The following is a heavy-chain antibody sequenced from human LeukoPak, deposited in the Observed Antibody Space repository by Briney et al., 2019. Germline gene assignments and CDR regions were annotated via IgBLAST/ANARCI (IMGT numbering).Heavy chain of an antibody. Sequence: GASVKVSCKASGGTFSSYAISWVRQAPGQGLEWMGGIIPIFGTANYAQKFQGRVTITADESTSTAYMELSSLRSEDTAVYYCASDLRLFYGDYGMDYWGQGTLVTVSS. CDR3: ASDLRLFYGDYGMDY. J-gene: IGHJ4*02. CDR1: GGTFSSYA. D-gene: IGHD4-17*01. CDR2: IIPIFGTA. V-gene: IGHV1-69*13.